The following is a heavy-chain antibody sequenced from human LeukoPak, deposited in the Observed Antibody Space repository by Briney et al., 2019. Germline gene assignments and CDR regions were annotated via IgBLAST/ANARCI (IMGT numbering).Heavy chain of an antibody. D-gene: IGHD2-15*01. CDR2: ISGSGGST. Sequence: GGSLRLSCAASGFTFSSYAMSWVRQAPGKGLEWVSAISGSGGSTCYADSVKGRFTISRDNSKNTLYLQMNSLRAEDTAVYYCAMGYCSGGSCYGYYYYYMDAWGKGTTVTVSS. CDR1: GFTFSSYA. CDR3: AMGYCSGGSCYGYYYYYMDA. J-gene: IGHJ6*03. V-gene: IGHV3-23*01.